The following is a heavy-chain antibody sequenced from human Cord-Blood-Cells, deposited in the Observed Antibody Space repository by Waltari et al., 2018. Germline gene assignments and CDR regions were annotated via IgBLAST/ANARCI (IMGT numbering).Heavy chain of an antibody. CDR3: ARGGYSGYFDY. J-gene: IGHJ4*02. Sequence: QVQLVESGGGLVQPGRSLRLSCAASGFTFSSYAMHWVRQAPGKGLEWVAVISYDGSNKYYADSVKGRFTISRDNSKNTLYLQMNSLRAEDTAVYYCARGGYSGYFDYWGQGTLVTVSS. D-gene: IGHD5-12*01. CDR1: GFTFSSYA. CDR2: ISYDGSNK. V-gene: IGHV3-30-3*01.